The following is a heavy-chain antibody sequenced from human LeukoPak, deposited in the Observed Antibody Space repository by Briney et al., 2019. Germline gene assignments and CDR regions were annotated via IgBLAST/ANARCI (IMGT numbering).Heavy chain of an antibody. CDR1: GGSVNSEDHF. Sequence: SETLSLTCTVSGGSVNSEDHFWTWIRQPAGKALDWIGRIYVHGGTDYNPSLKSRVTISVDTSKNQFSLKLSSVTAADTAVYYCARPVKGGELTTTKFDPWGQGTLVTVSS. D-gene: IGHD4-11*01. CDR2: IYVHGGT. CDR3: ARPVKGGELTTTKFDP. J-gene: IGHJ5*02. V-gene: IGHV4-61*02.